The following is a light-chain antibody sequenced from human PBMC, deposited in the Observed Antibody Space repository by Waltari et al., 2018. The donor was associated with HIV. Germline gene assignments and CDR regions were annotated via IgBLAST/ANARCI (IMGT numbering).Light chain of an antibody. CDR3: ATWDDSLNAWV. V-gene: IGLV1-44*01. Sequence: QSVLTQPPSASGTPGQRVTISCSGSSSNIGSNTVNWYQLLPGTAPTLLIYDNNTRPSGVPDRFSGSKSGPSASLAISGLQSEDEADYYCATWDDSLNAWVFGGGTKLTVL. CDR2: DNN. CDR1: SSNIGSNT. J-gene: IGLJ3*02.